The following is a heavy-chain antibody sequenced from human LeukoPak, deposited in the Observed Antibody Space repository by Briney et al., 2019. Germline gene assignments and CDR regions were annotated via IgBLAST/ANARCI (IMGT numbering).Heavy chain of an antibody. V-gene: IGHV5-10-1*01. CDR3: ATYRVANDAFDI. Sequence: GESPKISFKGSGYSFTSYWISWVRQMSGKGLEWMGRIDPSDSYTDYSPSLQGHVTISVDKSISTAHLQWSSLKASDTAMYYCATYRVANDAFDIWGQGTMVTVSS. J-gene: IGHJ3*02. CDR1: GYSFTSYW. D-gene: IGHD1-26*01. CDR2: IDPSDSYT.